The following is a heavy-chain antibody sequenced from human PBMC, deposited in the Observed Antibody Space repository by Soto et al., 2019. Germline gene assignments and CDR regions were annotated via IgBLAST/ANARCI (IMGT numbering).Heavy chain of an antibody. CDR1: GFTFSTYG. V-gene: IGHV3-30*18. CDR2: ISYDGTNK. D-gene: IGHD4-17*01. CDR3: AKDMQSYGDYDYYCYGMDV. Sequence: QVQLVESGGGEVQPGRSLTISCAASGFTFSTYGMHWVRQTPGKVLAWVAVISYDGTNKFYSDSVKGRFTISRDNFKNTLTLQMNSLRADDTAVYSCAKDMQSYGDYDYYCYGMDVWCLGTRVTVSS. J-gene: IGHJ6*02.